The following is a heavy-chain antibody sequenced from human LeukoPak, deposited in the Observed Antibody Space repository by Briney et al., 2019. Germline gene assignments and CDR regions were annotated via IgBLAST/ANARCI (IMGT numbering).Heavy chain of an antibody. CDR3: ARTTVTTVGHYYYYGMDV. Sequence: GGSLRLSCATSGFTFSGYWVSWVRQAPGKGLEWVANIKQDGSEKYYVDSVKGRFTISRDNAKNSLYLQMNSLRAEDTAVYYCARTTVTTVGHYYYYGMDVWGQGTTVTVSS. J-gene: IGHJ6*02. V-gene: IGHV3-7*03. CDR2: IKQDGSEK. D-gene: IGHD4-11*01. CDR1: GFTFSGYW.